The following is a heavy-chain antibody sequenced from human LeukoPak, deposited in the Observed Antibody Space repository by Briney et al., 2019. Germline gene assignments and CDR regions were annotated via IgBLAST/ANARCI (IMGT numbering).Heavy chain of an antibody. CDR1: GFTFSSYA. J-gene: IGHJ6*02. CDR2: ISGSGGST. CDR3: ANQKSYYYYGMDV. Sequence: GGSLRLSCAASGFTFSSYAMGWVRQAPGKGLEWVSAISGSGGSTYYADSVKGRFTISRDNSKNTLYLQMNSLRAEDTAVYYCANQKSYYYYGMDVWGQGTTVTVSS. V-gene: IGHV3-23*01.